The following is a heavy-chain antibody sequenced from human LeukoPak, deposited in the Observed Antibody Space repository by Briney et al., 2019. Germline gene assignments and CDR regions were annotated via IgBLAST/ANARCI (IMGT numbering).Heavy chain of an antibody. D-gene: IGHD2-2*02. CDR2: IKSKTDGGTT. Sequence: GGSLRLSCAASGFTFSNAWMSWVRQAPGKGLEWVGRIKSKTDGGTTDYTAPVKGRFTISRDDSKNTLYLQMNSLKIEDTAVYYCTVEGLPAAILLHSWGQGTLLTVSS. V-gene: IGHV3-15*01. J-gene: IGHJ4*02. CDR3: TVEGLPAAILLHS. CDR1: GFTFSNAW.